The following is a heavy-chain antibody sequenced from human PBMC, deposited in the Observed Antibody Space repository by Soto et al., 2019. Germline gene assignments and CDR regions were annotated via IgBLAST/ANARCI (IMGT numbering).Heavy chain of an antibody. J-gene: IGHJ3*02. CDR1: GFTFSNAW. D-gene: IGHD3-9*01. CDR2: IKSKTDGGTT. V-gene: IGHV3-15*07. CDR3: TTAPVLDLYDAFDI. Sequence: GGSLRLSCAASGFTFSNAWMNWVRQAPWKGLEWVGRIKSKTDGGTTDYAAPVKGRFTISRDDSKNTLYLQMNSLKTEDTAVYYCTTAPVLDLYDAFDIWGQGTMVTVSS.